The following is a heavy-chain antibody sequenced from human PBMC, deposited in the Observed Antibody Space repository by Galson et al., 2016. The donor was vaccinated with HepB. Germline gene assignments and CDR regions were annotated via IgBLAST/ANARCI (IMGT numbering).Heavy chain of an antibody. Sequence: PALVKPTQTLTLTCTFSGFSLTTSGLCVTWIRQPPGEALEWLARIDWDDDKYYRQSLKTRLTCSKDTAKNQVVLTMTNMDPVDTATYYCSRIKGIVGPTGNYYYGLDVWGQGTTVTVSS. CDR1: GFSLTTSGLC. CDR2: IDWDDDK. CDR3: SRIKGIVGPTGNYYYGLDV. J-gene: IGHJ6*02. V-gene: IGHV2-70*11. D-gene: IGHD1-26*01.